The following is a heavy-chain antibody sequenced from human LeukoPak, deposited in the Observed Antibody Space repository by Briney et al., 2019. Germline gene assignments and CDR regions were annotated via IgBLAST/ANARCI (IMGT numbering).Heavy chain of an antibody. CDR1: GFTVSTNY. D-gene: IGHD6-19*01. J-gene: IGHJ4*02. CDR3: TTSVSGYTSKGVDY. V-gene: IGHV3-53*01. CDR2: LYRADST. Sequence: GGSLRLSCAASGFTVSTNYMSWVRQAPGKGLEWVSTLYRADSTYYVDSVKGRFTISRDGSKSTAYLQMNSLKTEDTAVYYCTTSVSGYTSKGVDYWGQGTLVTVSS.